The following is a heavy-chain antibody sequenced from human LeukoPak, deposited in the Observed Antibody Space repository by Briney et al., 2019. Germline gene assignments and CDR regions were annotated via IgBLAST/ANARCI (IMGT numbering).Heavy chain of an antibody. D-gene: IGHD3-16*01. J-gene: IGHJ3*02. CDR1: GFTFSSFG. Sequence: GGSLRLSCAASGFTFSSFGMQWVRQAPGKGLEWVAFIRYDGRIKYYADPVKGRFTISRDNSQKPLYLQMNSLRAEETAVDHCMVESDAIDICGQGTMVTASS. CDR3: MVESDAIDI. V-gene: IGHV3-30*02. CDR2: IRYDGRIK.